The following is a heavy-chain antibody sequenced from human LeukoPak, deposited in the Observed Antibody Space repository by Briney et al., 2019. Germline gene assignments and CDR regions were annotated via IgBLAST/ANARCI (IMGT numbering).Heavy chain of an antibody. D-gene: IGHD6-13*01. J-gene: IGHJ5*02. CDR1: GGSFSGYY. V-gene: IGHV4-34*01. CDR3: ARDRGAAAENWFDP. Sequence: SETLSLTCAVYGGSFSGYYWSWIRQPPGKGLEWIGEINHSGSTNYNPSLKSRVTISVDTSKNQFSLKLSSVTAADTAVYYCARDRGAAAENWFDPWGQGTLVTVSS. CDR2: INHSGST.